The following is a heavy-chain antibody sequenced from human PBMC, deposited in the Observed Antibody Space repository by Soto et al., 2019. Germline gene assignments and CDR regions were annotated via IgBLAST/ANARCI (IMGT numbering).Heavy chain of an antibody. Sequence: KPSETLSLTCAVSGGSISSGGYSWSWIRQPPGKGLEWIGYIYHSGSTYYNPSLKSRVTISVDRSKNQFSLKLSSVTAADTAVYYCARLDSSGYYAGFDPWGQGTLVTVSS. J-gene: IGHJ5*02. CDR1: GGSISSGGYS. V-gene: IGHV4-30-2*01. CDR3: ARLDSSGYYAGFDP. D-gene: IGHD3-22*01. CDR2: IYHSGST.